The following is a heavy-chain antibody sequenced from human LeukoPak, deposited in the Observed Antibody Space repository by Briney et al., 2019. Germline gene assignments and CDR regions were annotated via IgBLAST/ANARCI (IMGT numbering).Heavy chain of an antibody. V-gene: IGHV1-2*02. CDR3: ARAPYDFWSGYHYGPYYFDY. J-gene: IGHJ4*02. CDR2: INPNSGGT. CDR1: GYTFTGYY. Sequence: ASVKVSCKASGYTFTGYYMHWVRQAPGQGLEWMGWINPNSGGTNYAQKFQGRVTMTRDTSISTAYMELSRLRSDDTAVYYCARAPYDFWSGYHYGPYYFDYWGQGTLVTVSS. D-gene: IGHD3-3*01.